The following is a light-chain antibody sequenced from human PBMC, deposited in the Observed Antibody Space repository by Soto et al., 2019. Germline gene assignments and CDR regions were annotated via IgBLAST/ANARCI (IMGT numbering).Light chain of an antibody. CDR1: QSVSRIY. V-gene: IGKV3D-7*01. CDR3: HQDFNLPWT. J-gene: IGKJ1*01. CDR2: GTS. Sequence: EIGMTQSPATLSLSPGETATLSCRASQSVSRIYLSWFQQKPGQAPRLLIYGTSTRATGIPVRFSGSGSGTDFTLTISSLQPEDFAVYFCHQDFNLPWTFGQGTKVDIK.